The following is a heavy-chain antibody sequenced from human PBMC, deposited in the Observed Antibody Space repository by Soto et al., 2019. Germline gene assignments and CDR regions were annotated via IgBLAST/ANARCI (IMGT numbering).Heavy chain of an antibody. CDR2: INAGNGNT. J-gene: IGHJ4*02. CDR3: ARDSDILTGYYYFDY. V-gene: IGHV1-3*01. CDR1: GYTFTSYA. Sequence: QVQLVQSGAEVKKPGASVKVSCKASGYTFTSYAMHWVRQAPGQRLEWMGWINAGNGNTKYSQKFQGRVTITRDTSASTAYMELSSLRSEDTAVYYFARDSDILTGYYYFDYWGQGTLVTVSS. D-gene: IGHD3-9*01.